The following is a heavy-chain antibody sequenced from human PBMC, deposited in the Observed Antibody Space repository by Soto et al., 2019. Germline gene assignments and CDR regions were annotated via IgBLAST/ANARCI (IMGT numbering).Heavy chain of an antibody. CDR3: AKDNRIAAAGSYYYGMDV. V-gene: IGHV3-43D*04. D-gene: IGHD6-13*01. CDR2: ISWDGGST. J-gene: IGHJ6*02. CDR1: GLTFDDYA. Sequence: GGSLRLSCAASGLTFDDYAMHWVRQAPGKGLEWVSLISWDGGSTYYADSVKGRFTISRDNSKNSLYRQMNSLRAEDTDLYYCAKDNRIAAAGSYYYGMDVWGQGPTVTVSS.